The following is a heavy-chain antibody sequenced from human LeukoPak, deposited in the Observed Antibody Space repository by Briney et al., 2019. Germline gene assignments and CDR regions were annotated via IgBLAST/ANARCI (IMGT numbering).Heavy chain of an antibody. CDR3: ARGLFRSWKWFDS. V-gene: IGHV1-8*01. D-gene: IGHD1-1*01. CDR1: GYTFTNYD. J-gene: IGHJ5*01. CDR2: MNPNSGNT. Sequence: ASVKVSCKSSGYTFTNYDINRVRQAPGQGLEWMGWMNPNSGNTGYEQKFQGRVTMTRNTSISTAYMELSRLRSEDTAVYYCARGLFRSWKWFDSWGQGPLVTVSS.